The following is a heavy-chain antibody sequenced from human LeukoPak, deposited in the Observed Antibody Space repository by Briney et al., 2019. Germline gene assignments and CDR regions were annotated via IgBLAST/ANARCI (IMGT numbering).Heavy chain of an antibody. J-gene: IGHJ3*01. CDR1: GFTFSSYA. Sequence: PGGSLRLSCAASGFTFSSYAMSWVRQAPGKGLEWVSAISVSGGSTYYADSVKGRFTISRDNAKNSLYLQMNSLRAEDTAVYYCARGIAAASGAFDVWGQGTMVTVSS. D-gene: IGHD6-13*01. CDR3: ARGIAAASGAFDV. V-gene: IGHV3-23*01. CDR2: ISVSGGST.